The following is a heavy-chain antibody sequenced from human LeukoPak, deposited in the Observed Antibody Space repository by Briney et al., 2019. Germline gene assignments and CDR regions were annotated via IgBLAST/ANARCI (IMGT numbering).Heavy chain of an antibody. CDR2: IRSEANSYAT. D-gene: IGHD5-24*01. CDR1: GFTFSGSA. Sequence: PGGSLRLSCAASGFTFSGSATHWVRQASGKGLEWVGRIRSEANSYATAYAASVKGRFTISRDDSNNTAYLQMNSLKTEDTAVYYCTCTRRDGYNYWGQGTLVTVSS. J-gene: IGHJ4*02. V-gene: IGHV3-73*01. CDR3: TCTRRDGYNY.